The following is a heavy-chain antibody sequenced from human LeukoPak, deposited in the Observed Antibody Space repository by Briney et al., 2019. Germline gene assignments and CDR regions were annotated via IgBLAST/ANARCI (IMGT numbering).Heavy chain of an antibody. CDR1: GFTFSSYS. J-gene: IGHJ4*02. Sequence: GGSLRLSCAASGFTFSSYSMNWVRQAPGKGLEWVSSISSSSSYIYYADLVKGRFTISRDNAKNSLYLQMNSLRAEDTAVYYCARTLDYDILTGALDYWGQGTLVTVSS. V-gene: IGHV3-21*01. D-gene: IGHD3-9*01. CDR3: ARTLDYDILTGALDY. CDR2: ISSSSSYI.